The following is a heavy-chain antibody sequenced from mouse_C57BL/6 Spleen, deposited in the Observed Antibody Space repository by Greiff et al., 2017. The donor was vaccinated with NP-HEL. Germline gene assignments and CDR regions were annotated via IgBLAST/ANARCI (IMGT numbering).Heavy chain of an antibody. CDR2: IYPGDGDT. CDR1: GYAFSSSW. CDR3: ASEAQATSYVDY. Sequence: QVQLQQSGPELVKPGASVKISCKASGYAFSSSWMNWVKQRPGKGLEWIGRIYPGDGDTNYNGKFKGKATLTADKSSSTAYMQLSSLTSEDSAVYFCASEAQATSYVDYWGQGTTLTVSS. J-gene: IGHJ2*01. D-gene: IGHD3-2*02. V-gene: IGHV1-82*01.